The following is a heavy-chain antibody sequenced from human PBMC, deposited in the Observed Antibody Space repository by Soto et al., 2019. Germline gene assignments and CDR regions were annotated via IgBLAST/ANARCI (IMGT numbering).Heavy chain of an antibody. CDR2: ISSSGSTI. Sequence: GGSLRLSCAASGFTFSSYEMNWVRQAPGKGLEWVSYISSSGSTIYYADSVKGRFTISRDNAKSSLYLQMNSLRAEDTAVYYCARDHKGGYYYYGMDVWGQGTTVTVSS. CDR1: GFTFSSYE. J-gene: IGHJ6*02. V-gene: IGHV3-48*03. CDR3: ARDHKGGYYYYGMDV.